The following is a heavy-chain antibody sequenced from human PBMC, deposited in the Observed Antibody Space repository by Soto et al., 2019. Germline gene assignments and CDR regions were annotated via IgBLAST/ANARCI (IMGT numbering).Heavy chain of an antibody. V-gene: IGHV3-30-3*01. CDR2: ISFDGSNT. CDR3: ARKYHYDSSGYYYAEYFQH. CDR1: GFTFSNYA. Sequence: QVQLVESGGGVVQPGRSPRLSCAASGFTFSNYAMHWVRQAPGKGLEWVSVISFDGSNTYYADSVKGRFTISRDNSKNTVYLQMNSLRAEDTAVYYCARKYHYDSSGYYYAEYFQHWGQGTLVTVSS. J-gene: IGHJ1*01. D-gene: IGHD3-22*01.